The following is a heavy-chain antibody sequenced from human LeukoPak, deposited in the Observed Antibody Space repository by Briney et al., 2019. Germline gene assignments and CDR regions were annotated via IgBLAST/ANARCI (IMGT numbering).Heavy chain of an antibody. CDR3: ARVSGGYCSSTSCYAHYYYYYYMDV. CDR2: ISSSSSYI. V-gene: IGHV3-21*01. D-gene: IGHD2-2*01. CDR1: GFTFSSYS. Sequence: PGGSLRLSCAASGFTFSSYSMNWVRQAPGKGLEWVSSISSSSSYIYYADSVKGRFTISRDNAKNSLYLQMNSLRAEDTAVYYCARVSGGYCSSTSCYAHYYYYYYMDVWGKGTTVTISS. J-gene: IGHJ6*03.